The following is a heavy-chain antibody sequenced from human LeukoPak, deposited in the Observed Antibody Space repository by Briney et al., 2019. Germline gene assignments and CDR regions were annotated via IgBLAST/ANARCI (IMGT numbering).Heavy chain of an antibody. V-gene: IGHV1-69*04. J-gene: IGHJ6*02. CDR2: IIPILGIA. Sequence: GASVKVSCKASGGTFSSYAISWVRQAPGQGLEWMGRIIPILGIANYAQKFQGRVTITADKSTITAYMELSSLRSEDTAVYYCARDAPRGNSYYYGMDVWGQGTTVTVSS. CDR1: GGTFSSYA. CDR3: ARDAPRGNSYYYGMDV.